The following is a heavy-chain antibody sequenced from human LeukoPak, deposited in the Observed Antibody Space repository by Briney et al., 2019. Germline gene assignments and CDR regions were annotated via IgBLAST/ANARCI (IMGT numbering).Heavy chain of an antibody. CDR2: INPNSGGT. Sequence: ASVKVSCKASGYTFTGYYMHWVRQAPGQGLEWMGWINPNSGGTNYAQKFQGRVTMTRDTSISTAYMELSRLRSDDTAVYYCASPTTVVIEAFDIWGQGTMVTVSS. V-gene: IGHV1-2*02. CDR1: GYTFTGYY. J-gene: IGHJ3*02. CDR3: ASPTTVVIEAFDI. D-gene: IGHD4-23*01.